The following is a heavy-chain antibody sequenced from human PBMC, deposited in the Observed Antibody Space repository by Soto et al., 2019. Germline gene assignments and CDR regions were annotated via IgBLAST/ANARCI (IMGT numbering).Heavy chain of an antibody. J-gene: IGHJ5*02. Sequence: GGSLRLSCAASGFTFSRYTTSWVRQAPGKGLEWVAGISQTAGGRTFYTDSVKGRFTTSRDDSRSTFYLQMNGLRVEDTAIYYCAKDKSPDGIWDIDPWGQGT. CDR3: AKDKSPDGIWDIDP. CDR1: GFTFSRYT. V-gene: IGHV3-23*03. D-gene: IGHD1-20*01. CDR2: ISQTAGGRT.